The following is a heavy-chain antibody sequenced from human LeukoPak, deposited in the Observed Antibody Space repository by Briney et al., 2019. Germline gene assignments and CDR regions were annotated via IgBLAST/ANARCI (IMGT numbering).Heavy chain of an antibody. CDR2: INPHGGST. V-gene: IGHV1-46*01. CDR3: ARVGSAAATADY. D-gene: IGHD6-25*01. J-gene: IGHJ4*02. CDR1: GYTFTSYY. Sequence: ASVKVSCKASGYTFTSYYMHWMRQAPGQGPEWMGIINPHGGSTDYAQKFQGRIIMTSDTSTSTVYMELNSLRSDDTAVYFCARVGSAAATADYWGQGTLVTVSS.